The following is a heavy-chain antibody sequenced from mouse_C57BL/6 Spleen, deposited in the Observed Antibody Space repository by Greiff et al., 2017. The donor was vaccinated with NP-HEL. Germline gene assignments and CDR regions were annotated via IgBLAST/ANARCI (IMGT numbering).Heavy chain of an antibody. D-gene: IGHD3-1*01. CDR1: GYTFTDYY. Sequence: VHVKQSGPVLVKPGASVKMSCKASGYTFTDYYMNWVKQSHGKSLEWIGVINPYNGGTSYNQKFKGKATLTVDKSSSTAYMELNSLTSEDSAVYYCAREGYKAWFAYWGQGTLVTVSA. J-gene: IGHJ3*01. CDR3: AREGYKAWFAY. CDR2: INPYNGGT. V-gene: IGHV1-19*01.